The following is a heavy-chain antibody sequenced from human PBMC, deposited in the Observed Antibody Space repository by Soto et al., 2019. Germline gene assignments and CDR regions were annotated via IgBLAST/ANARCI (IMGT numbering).Heavy chain of an antibody. CDR2: ISAYNGDR. CDR3: AIVAPTLRIDVSFVL. D-gene: IGHD3-16*01. Sequence: ASVKVSSKASGYTFLHYGISWVRQAPGQGLQWVGWISAYNGDRNYAQNFQDRLTLTTDPSTSTAFLELRSLTSDDTAVYFCAIVAPTLRIDVSFVLLGQGIMISVS. V-gene: IGHV1-18*01. J-gene: IGHJ3*01. CDR1: GYTFLHYG.